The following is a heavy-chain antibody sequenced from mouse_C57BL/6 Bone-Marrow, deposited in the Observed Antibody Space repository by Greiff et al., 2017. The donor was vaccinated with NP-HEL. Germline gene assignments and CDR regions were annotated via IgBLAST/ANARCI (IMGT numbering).Heavy chain of an antibody. CDR2: IYPGSGST. Sequence: QVQLKQSGAELVKPGASVKMSCKASGYTFTSYWITWVKQRPGQGLEWIGDIYPGSGSTNYNEKFKSKATLTVDTSSSTAYMQLSSLTSEDSAVYYCARDGCYYAMDYWGQGTSVTVSS. V-gene: IGHV1-55*01. CDR1: GYTFTSYW. CDR3: ARDGCYYAMDY. J-gene: IGHJ4*01.